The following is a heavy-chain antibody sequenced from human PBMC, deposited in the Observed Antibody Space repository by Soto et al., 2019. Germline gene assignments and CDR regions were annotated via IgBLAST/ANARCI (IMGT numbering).Heavy chain of an antibody. CDR3: ARIDYGDYVSKNAFDI. J-gene: IGHJ3*02. CDR2: IFSNDEK. CDR1: GFSLSNARMG. Sequence: QVTLKESGPVLVKPTETLTLTCTVSGFSLSNARMGVSWIRQPPGKALEWLAHIFSNDEKSYSTSLKSRLTISKDTSKSQVVLTMTNMDPVDTATYYCARIDYGDYVSKNAFDIWGQGTMVTVSS. V-gene: IGHV2-26*01. D-gene: IGHD4-17*01.